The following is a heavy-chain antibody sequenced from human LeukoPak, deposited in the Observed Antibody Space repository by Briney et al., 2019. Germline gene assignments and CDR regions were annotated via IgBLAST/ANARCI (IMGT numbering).Heavy chain of an antibody. J-gene: IGHJ4*02. CDR3: ARRTALEQYFDY. D-gene: IGHD1/OR15-1a*01. CDR1: GFTFSRDS. Sequence: GGSLRLSCAASGFTFSRDSMNWVRQAPGKGLEWVSAITGSGSNTYYADSVKGRFTISRDNSKNTLYLQMNSMRADDTAVYYCARRTALEQYFDYWGQGTLVTVSS. V-gene: IGHV3-23*01. CDR2: ITGSGSNT.